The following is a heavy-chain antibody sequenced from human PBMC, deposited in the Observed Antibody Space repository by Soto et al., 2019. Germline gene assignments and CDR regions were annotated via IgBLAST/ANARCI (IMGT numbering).Heavy chain of an antibody. J-gene: IGHJ4*02. V-gene: IGHV1-18*01. CDR1: GYTFTSYA. CDR3: ARDGPPIDY. CDR2: ISAYNGNT. Sequence: QVQLVQSGAEVKKPGASVKVSCKASGYTFTSYAFSWVRQAPGQGLEWMGWISAYNGNTNYAQKLQGRVTMTTDTPTNPAYMERRSLRSDDTAVYYCARDGPPIDYWGQGTLVTVSS.